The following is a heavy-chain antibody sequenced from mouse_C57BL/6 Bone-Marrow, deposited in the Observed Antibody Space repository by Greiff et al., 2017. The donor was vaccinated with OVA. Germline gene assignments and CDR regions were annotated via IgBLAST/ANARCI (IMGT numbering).Heavy chain of an antibody. J-gene: IGHJ2*01. CDR2: IYPGSGNT. V-gene: IGHV1-76*01. CDR3: ARDDGYFFEY. CDR1: GYTFTDHY. D-gene: IGHD2-3*01. Sequence: QVQLKQSGAEVVRPGASVKLSCKASGYTFTDHYINWVKQRPGQGLEWIASIYPGSGNTYYNEKFKGKATLTAEKSSNTAYMQLSSLTSEDSAVYFCARDDGYFFEYWGRGTTLTVSS.